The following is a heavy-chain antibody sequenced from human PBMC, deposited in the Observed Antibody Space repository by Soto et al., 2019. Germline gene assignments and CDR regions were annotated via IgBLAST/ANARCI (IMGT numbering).Heavy chain of an antibody. Sequence: ASVKVSCKASGYNFTGYYMHWVLQAPGQGLEWMGWINPNSGGTNYAQKFQGRVTMTRDTSISTAYMELSRLRSDDTAVYYCARAMVRGVIRYYYGMDVWGQGTTVTVSS. D-gene: IGHD3-10*01. CDR1: GYNFTGYY. CDR3: ARAMVRGVIRYYYGMDV. V-gene: IGHV1-2*02. CDR2: INPNSGGT. J-gene: IGHJ6*02.